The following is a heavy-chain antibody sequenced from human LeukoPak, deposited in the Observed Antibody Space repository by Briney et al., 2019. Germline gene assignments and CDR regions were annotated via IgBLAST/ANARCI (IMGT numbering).Heavy chain of an antibody. CDR1: GGTFSSYA. CDR2: IIPIFGIA. V-gene: IGHV1-69*04. J-gene: IGHJ4*02. Sequence: HEASVKVSCKASGGTFSSYAISWVRQAPGQGLEWMGRIIPIFGIANYAQKFQGRVTITADKSTSTAYMELSSLRSEDTAVYYCASYRYDRRRRGYYYFDYWGQGTLVTVSS. CDR3: ASYRYDRRRRGYYYFDY. D-gene: IGHD3-22*01.